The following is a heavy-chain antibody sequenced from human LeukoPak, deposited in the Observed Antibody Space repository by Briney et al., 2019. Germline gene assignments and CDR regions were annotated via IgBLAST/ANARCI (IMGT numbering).Heavy chain of an antibody. V-gene: IGHV4-59*01. J-gene: IGHJ3*02. CDR3: ARDTHNKYCSGGSCYPDAFDI. Sequence: PSETLSLTCTVSGGSISSYYWSWIRQPPGKGLEWIGYIYYSGCTNYNPSLKSRVTISVDTSKNQFSLKLSSVTAADTAVYYCARDTHNKYCSGGSCYPDAFDIWGQGTMVTVSS. CDR2: IYYSGCT. CDR1: GGSISSYY. D-gene: IGHD2-15*01.